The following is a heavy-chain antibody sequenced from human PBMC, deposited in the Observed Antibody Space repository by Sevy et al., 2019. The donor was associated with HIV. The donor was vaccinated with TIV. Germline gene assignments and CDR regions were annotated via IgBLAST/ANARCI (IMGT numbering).Heavy chain of an antibody. CDR3: ARGRCTITSCHEGNWFDP. D-gene: IGHD2-2*01. CDR1: GFTFSSYS. CDR2: ISGLSNYI. V-gene: IGHV3-21*01. J-gene: IGHJ5*02. Sequence: GGSLRLSCAASGFTFSSYSMNWVRQAPGKGLEWVSSISGLSNYIYYADSVKGRFTISRDNAKNSLYLQMNSLRPEDTAVYYCARGRCTITSCHEGNWFDPWGQGTLVTVSS.